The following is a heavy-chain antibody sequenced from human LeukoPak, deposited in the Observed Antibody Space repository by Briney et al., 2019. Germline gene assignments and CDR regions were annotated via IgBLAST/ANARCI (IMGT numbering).Heavy chain of an antibody. D-gene: IGHD3-3*01. V-gene: IGHV1-2*02. CDR1: GYTFTGYY. CDR2: VNHNSGGT. CDR3: ASISIFGVAKGGRPLY. J-gene: IGHJ4*02. Sequence: GASVRVSCKASGYTFTGYYMHWGRRAPGQGLEWMGWVNHNSGGTNYAQKFQGRVIMTRDTSISTAYMELSRLRSDDTAIYYCASISIFGVAKGGRPLYWGQGTLVTVSS.